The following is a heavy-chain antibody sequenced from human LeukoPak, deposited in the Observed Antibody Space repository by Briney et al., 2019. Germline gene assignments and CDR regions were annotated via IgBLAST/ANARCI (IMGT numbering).Heavy chain of an antibody. D-gene: IGHD1-26*01. CDR3: ANPYREWEPFDY. V-gene: IGHV3-23*01. J-gene: IGHJ4*02. CDR1: GFTFSSYA. Sequence: GGSLRLSCAASGFTFSSYAMSWVRQAPGKGLEWVSAISGSGGSTYYADSVKGRFTISRDNSKNTLYLQMNSLRAEDTAAYYCANPYREWEPFDYWGQGTLVTVSS. CDR2: ISGSGGST.